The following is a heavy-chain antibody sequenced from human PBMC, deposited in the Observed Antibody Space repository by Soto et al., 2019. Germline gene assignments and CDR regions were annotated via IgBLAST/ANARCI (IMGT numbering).Heavy chain of an antibody. CDR1: GFTFSTCG. D-gene: IGHD1-1*01. CDR3: AKAPGYGLDD. J-gene: IGHJ4*02. V-gene: IGHV3-30*18. CDR2: ISSDGSNK. Sequence: QVQLVESGGGVVQPGRSLRLSCAGSGFTFSTCGMHWVRQAPGKGLEWVAAISSDGSNKYYADSVKGRFTISRDISKNTLYLQMNSLKVVDTAVYYSAKAPGYGLDDWGKGTLVTVSS.